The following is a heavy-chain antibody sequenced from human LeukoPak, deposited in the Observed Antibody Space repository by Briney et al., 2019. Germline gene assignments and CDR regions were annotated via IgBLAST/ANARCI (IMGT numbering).Heavy chain of an antibody. J-gene: IGHJ3*02. CDR3: ARGRALYCSSTSCYLAFDI. Sequence: ASVKVSCMASGYTFTGYYMHWVRQAPGQGLEWMGWINPNSGGTNYAQKFQGWVTMTRDTSISTAYMELSRLRSDDTAVYYCARGRALYCSSTSCYLAFDIWGQGTMVTVSS. CDR1: GYTFTGYY. D-gene: IGHD2-2*01. CDR2: INPNSGGT. V-gene: IGHV1-2*04.